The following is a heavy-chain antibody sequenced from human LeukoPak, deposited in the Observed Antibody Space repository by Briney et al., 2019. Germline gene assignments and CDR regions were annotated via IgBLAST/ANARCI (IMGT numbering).Heavy chain of an antibody. CDR3: ARDDSSGYFAT. CDR1: GGSISSGSYY. Sequence: PSETLSLTCTVSGGSISSGSYYWSWIRQPAGKGLEWIGRIYTSGSTNYNPSLKSRVTISVDTSKNQFSLKLSSVTAADTAVYYCARDDSSGYFATWGQGTLVTVSS. CDR2: IYTSGST. D-gene: IGHD3-22*01. V-gene: IGHV4-61*02. J-gene: IGHJ4*02.